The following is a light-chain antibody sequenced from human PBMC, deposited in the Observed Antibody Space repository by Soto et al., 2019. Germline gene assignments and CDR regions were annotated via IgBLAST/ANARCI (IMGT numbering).Light chain of an antibody. V-gene: IGLV2-14*03. Sequence: QSALTQPASVSGSPGQSIPISCTGTSSDVGGYNYVSWYQQHPGKAPKLIIYDVSNRPSGVSNRFSGSKSGNTASLTISGLQAEDEADYYCSSYTISSTLVFGGGTKLTVL. J-gene: IGLJ2*01. CDR3: SSYTISSTLV. CDR1: SSDVGGYNY. CDR2: DVS.